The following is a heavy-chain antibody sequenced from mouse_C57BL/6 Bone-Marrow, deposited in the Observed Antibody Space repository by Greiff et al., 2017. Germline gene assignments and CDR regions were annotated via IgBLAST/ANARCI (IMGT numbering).Heavy chain of an antibody. J-gene: IGHJ2*01. CDR3: AILLRRY. V-gene: IGHV1-82*01. CDR1: GYAFSSSW. Sequence: VQLQESGPELVKPGASVKISCKASGYAFSSSWMNWVKQRPGKGLEWIGRIYPGDGDTNYNGKLKGKATLTADKSSSTAYMQLSSLTSEDSAVDFCAILLRRYWGQGTTLTVAS. D-gene: IGHD1-1*01. CDR2: IYPGDGDT.